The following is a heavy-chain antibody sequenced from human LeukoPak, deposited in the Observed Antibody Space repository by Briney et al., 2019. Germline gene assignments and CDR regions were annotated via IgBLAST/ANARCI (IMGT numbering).Heavy chain of an antibody. CDR2: ISAYNGNT. CDR1: GYTFTTYG. CDR3: ARDVVVVPAVTTRGDAFDI. Sequence: ASVKVSCKASGYTFTTYGISWVRQAPVQGRVWMGWISAYNGNTNYAQKIQGRVTMTTDTSTSTAYMELRSLRSDDTAVYYCARDVVVVPAVTTRGDAFDIWGQGTMVTVSS. D-gene: IGHD2-2*01. V-gene: IGHV1-18*01. J-gene: IGHJ3*02.